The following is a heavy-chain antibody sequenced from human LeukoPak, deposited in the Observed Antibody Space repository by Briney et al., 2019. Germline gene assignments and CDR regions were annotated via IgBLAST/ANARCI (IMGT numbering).Heavy chain of an antibody. CDR3: ASLTTVTQGYFDS. J-gene: IGHJ4*02. V-gene: IGHV4-59*08. D-gene: IGHD4-17*01. CDR1: GGSISSYY. Sequence: PSQTLSLTCTVSGGSISSYYWSWIRHPPRKGLEWLGYIYYSGSTNYNPSLKRRLTISVDASKNQFSLKLSSVTATDTAVYYGASLTTVTQGYFDSWGQGTLVTVSS. CDR2: IYYSGST.